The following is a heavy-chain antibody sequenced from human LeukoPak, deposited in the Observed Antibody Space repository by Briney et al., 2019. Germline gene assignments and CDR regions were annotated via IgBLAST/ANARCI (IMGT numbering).Heavy chain of an antibody. CDR2: ISGSGGST. CDR1: GFTFSTYA. J-gene: IGHJ4*02. Sequence: GGSLRLSCAASGFTFSTYAMTWVRQAPGKGLEWVSAISGSGGSTYYADSVKGRFTISRDNSKNTLYLQMNSLRAEDTAVYYCAKALAAAVTGNYFDYWGQGTLVTVSS. D-gene: IGHD6-13*01. CDR3: AKALAAAVTGNYFDY. V-gene: IGHV3-23*01.